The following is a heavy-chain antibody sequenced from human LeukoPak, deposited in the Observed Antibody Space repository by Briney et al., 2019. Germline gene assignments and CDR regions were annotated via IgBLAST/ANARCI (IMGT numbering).Heavy chain of an antibody. CDR2: ISSSGIYI. V-gene: IGHV3-21*01. CDR3: TRRGSSSPNDY. Sequence: GGTLRLSCAVSGFTFSSYNMNWVRQAPGKDLEWVSSISSSGIYIYYADSVKGRFTLSRDNAKNSLYLQMNSLRAEDTPVYYCTRRGSSSPNDYWGQGTLVTVSS. CDR1: GFTFSSYN. D-gene: IGHD6-13*01. J-gene: IGHJ4*02.